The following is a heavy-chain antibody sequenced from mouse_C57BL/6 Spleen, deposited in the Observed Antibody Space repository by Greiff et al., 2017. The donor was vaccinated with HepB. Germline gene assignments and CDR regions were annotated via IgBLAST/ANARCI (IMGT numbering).Heavy chain of an antibody. CDR2: IDPSDSYT. V-gene: IGHV1-69*01. J-gene: IGHJ1*03. CDR3: ARHDGYYHWYFDV. Sequence: QVQLQQPGAELVMPGASVKLSCKASGYTFTSYWMHWVKQRPGQGLEWIGEIDPSDSYTNYNQKFKGKSTLTVDKSSSTAYMQLSSLTSEDSAVYYGARHDGYYHWYFDVWGTGTTVTVSS. D-gene: IGHD2-3*01. CDR1: GYTFTSYW.